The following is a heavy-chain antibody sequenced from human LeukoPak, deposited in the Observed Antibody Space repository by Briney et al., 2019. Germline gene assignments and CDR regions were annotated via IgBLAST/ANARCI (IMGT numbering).Heavy chain of an antibody. D-gene: IGHD3-22*01. CDR2: IYYAGST. CDR1: GDFISSSGDF. CDR3: ARVSGGHYYAIDY. Sequence: SEALSLTCTVSGDFISSSGDFWGWIRQPPGKGLECIGNIYYAGSTYYNPSLKSRVTISVDTSKNQFSLRPSSVPATNTAVYYCARVSGGHYYAIDYWGQGTLVTVSS. J-gene: IGHJ4*02. V-gene: IGHV4-39*01.